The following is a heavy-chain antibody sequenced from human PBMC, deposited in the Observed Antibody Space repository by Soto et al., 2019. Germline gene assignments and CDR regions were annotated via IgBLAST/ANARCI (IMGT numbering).Heavy chain of an antibody. Sequence: EVQLVESGGGLIQPGGSLRLSCAASGFTFTGNDMNWVRQAPGKGLEWVSLLYSSGSTYYADSVKGRFTISRDNSNNTLYLQMSSLSAEDTAVYYCAARPLLPGAPWGQGTMVTVSS. CDR2: LYSSGST. J-gene: IGHJ3*01. D-gene: IGHD3-22*01. CDR3: AARPLLPGAP. CDR1: GFTFTGND. V-gene: IGHV3-53*01.